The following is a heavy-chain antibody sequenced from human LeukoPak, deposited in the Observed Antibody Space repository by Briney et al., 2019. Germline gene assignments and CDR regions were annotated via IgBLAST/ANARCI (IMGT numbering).Heavy chain of an antibody. Sequence: ASVKVSCKASGYTFTSYGISWVRQAPGQGLEWMGWISAYNGNTNYAQKLQGRVTMTTDTSTSTAYMELRSLRSDDTAVYYCARYGSGSYYSYYHYYMDVWGKGTTVTVSS. D-gene: IGHD3-10*01. CDR1: GYTFTSYG. V-gene: IGHV1-18*01. CDR2: ISAYNGNT. CDR3: ARYGSGSYYSYYHYYMDV. J-gene: IGHJ6*03.